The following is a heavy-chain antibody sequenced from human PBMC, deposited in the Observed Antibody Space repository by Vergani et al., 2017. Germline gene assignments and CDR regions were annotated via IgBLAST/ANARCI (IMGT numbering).Heavy chain of an antibody. J-gene: IGHJ4*02. CDR3: AREPGYYGSGIYYYFDY. V-gene: IGHV1-69*01. CDR2: IITIFGTA. Sequence: QVQLVQSGAEVKKPGSSVKVSCKASGGTFSSYAISWVRQAPGQGLEWMGGIITIFGTANYAQKFQGRVTITADESTSTAYMELSSLRSEDTAVYYCAREPGYYGSGIYYYFDYWGQGTLVTVSS. D-gene: IGHD3-10*01. CDR1: GGTFSSYA.